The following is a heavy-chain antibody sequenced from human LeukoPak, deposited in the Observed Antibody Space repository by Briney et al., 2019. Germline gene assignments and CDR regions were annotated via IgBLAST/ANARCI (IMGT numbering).Heavy chain of an antibody. J-gene: IGHJ5*02. D-gene: IGHD3-9*01. CDR3: ARDLDWGAFDA. CDR2: ISGSGGST. V-gene: IGHV3-23*01. Sequence: GGSLRLSCAASGFTFSSYGMSWVRQAPGKGLEWVSAISGSGGSTYYADSVKGRFTISRDNSKNTVSLHMNSLRAEDTALYYCARDLDWGAFDAWGQGTLVTVSS. CDR1: GFTFSSYG.